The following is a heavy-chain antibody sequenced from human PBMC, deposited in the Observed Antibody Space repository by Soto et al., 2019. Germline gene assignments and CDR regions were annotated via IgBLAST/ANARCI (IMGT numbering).Heavy chain of an antibody. CDR3: ARCMGFDGSGYAFFDY. V-gene: IGHV3-21*01. J-gene: IGHJ4*02. CDR2: VSRSSNYI. D-gene: IGHD3-10*01. CDR1: GFTFSGHT. Sequence: GGSLRLSCAASGFTFSGHTINWVRQAPGKGLEWVSSVSRSSNYIYYADSVKGRFTISRDNAEESVSLQMNGLRAEDTGIYYCARCMGFDGSGYAFFDYWGQGTLVTVS.